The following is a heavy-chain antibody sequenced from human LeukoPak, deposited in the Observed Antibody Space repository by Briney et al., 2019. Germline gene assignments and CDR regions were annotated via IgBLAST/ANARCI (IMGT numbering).Heavy chain of an antibody. CDR1: GASMNSSSYY. CDR3: ARIHSAYANS. CDR2: LYYSGTP. Sequence: SETLSLTCSVSGASMNSSSYYWGWIRRAPGKGLEWIGSLYYSGTPYYNPSLKSRVTMSLDTSQNQFSLRLSSVAAADTAVYYCARIHSAYANSWGQGTLVSVSS. V-gene: IGHV4-39*07. D-gene: IGHD3-22*01. J-gene: IGHJ4*02.